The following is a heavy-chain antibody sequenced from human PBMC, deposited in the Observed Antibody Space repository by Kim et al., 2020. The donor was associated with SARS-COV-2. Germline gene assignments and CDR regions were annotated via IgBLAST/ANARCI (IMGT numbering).Heavy chain of an antibody. CDR3: ATSGPLGGATTTRPFVY. V-gene: IGHV1-24*01. Sequence: ASVKVSCKVSGYTLTELSMHWVRQAPGKGLEWMGGFDPEDGETIYAQKFQGRVTMTEDTSTDTAYMELSSLRSEDTAVYYCATSGPLGGATTTRPFVYWGQGTLVTVSS. J-gene: IGHJ4*02. CDR1: GYTLTELS. CDR2: FDPEDGET. D-gene: IGHD1-26*01.